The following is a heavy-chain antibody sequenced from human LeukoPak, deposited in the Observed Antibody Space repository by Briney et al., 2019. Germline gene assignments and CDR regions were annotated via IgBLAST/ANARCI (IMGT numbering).Heavy chain of an antibody. J-gene: IGHJ6*03. CDR1: GFTFSDYY. CDR3: TRARRTLAAAGNFDYYMDV. V-gene: IGHV3-11*01. D-gene: IGHD6-13*01. Sequence: PGGSLRLSCAASGFTFSDYYMSWIRQAPGKGLEWVSYISSSGSTIYYADSVKGRFTISRDNAKNSLYLQMNSLRAEDTAVYYCTRARRTLAAAGNFDYYMDVWGKGTTVTVSS. CDR2: ISSSGSTI.